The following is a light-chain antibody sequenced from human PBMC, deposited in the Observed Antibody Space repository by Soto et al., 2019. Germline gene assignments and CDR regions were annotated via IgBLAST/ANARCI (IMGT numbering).Light chain of an antibody. CDR1: QSVTSNY. CDR2: GAS. CDR3: QQYGSSPRTYT. J-gene: IGKJ2*01. Sequence: EIVLTQSPGTLSLSPGERATLSCRASQSVTSNYLAWYQQKPGQAPSLLIYGASSRATGIPDRFSGSGSGTDFTLTISRLEPEYFAVYYCQQYGSSPRTYTFGQGTKLEIK. V-gene: IGKV3-20*01.